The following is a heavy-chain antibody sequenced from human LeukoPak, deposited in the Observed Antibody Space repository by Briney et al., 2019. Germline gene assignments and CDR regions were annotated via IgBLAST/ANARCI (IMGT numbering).Heavy chain of an antibody. Sequence: SETLSLTCTVSGGSISSSSYYWGWIRPPPGKGLEWIGSIYYSGSTYYNPSLKSRVTMSVDTSKNQFSLKLSSVTAADTAVYYCAGEQLVDHDAFDIWGQGTMVTVSS. CDR2: IYYSGST. D-gene: IGHD6-6*01. CDR1: GGSISSSSYY. CDR3: AGEQLVDHDAFDI. J-gene: IGHJ3*02. V-gene: IGHV4-39*07.